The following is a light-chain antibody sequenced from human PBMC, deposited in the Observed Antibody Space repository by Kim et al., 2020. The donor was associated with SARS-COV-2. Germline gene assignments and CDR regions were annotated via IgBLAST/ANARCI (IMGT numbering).Light chain of an antibody. V-gene: IGLV3-25*03. CDR3: QSTATSGDWV. CDR1: ALPKKY. Sequence: SYELTQPPSESVSPGQTARITCSGDALPKKYAYWYQQKPGQAPVLVIFKDNERPSGIPERFSGSSSGTTVTLTISGVQAEDEADYFCQSTATSGDWVSVRGTQLTVL. CDR2: KDN. J-gene: IGLJ3*02.